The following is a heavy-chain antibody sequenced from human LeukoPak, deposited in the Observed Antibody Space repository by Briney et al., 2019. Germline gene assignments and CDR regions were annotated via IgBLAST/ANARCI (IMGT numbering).Heavy chain of an antibody. J-gene: IGHJ4*02. CDR3: ARLYGSVDY. D-gene: IGHD3-10*01. CDR1: GYISTSYY. V-gene: IGHV1-46*01. Sequence: ASVMGFCWASGYISTSYYMNWVRHPPGQGLVWLGIINPSGGSTIYAQKFQGRVTMTRDTSTSTVYMELSSLRSEDTAVYYCARLYGSVDYWGQGTLVTVSS. CDR2: INPSGGST.